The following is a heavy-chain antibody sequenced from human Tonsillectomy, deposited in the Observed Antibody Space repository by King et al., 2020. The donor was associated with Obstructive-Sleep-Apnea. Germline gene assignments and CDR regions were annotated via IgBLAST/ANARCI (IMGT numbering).Heavy chain of an antibody. J-gene: IGHJ3*01. CDR2: VSGSGSST. Sequence: VQLVESGGGLVQPGGSLRLSCAASGFIFGSYLKSWVRQAPGKGLEWVSAVSGSGSSTYLSDSVKGRITISRDNSKDTLYLQMNNLRAEDTAVYYCAKYRRSGTYWPMGDAFDVWGQGTMVTVS. CDR3: AKYRRSGTYWPMGDAFDV. V-gene: IGHV3-23*04. CDR1: GFIFGSYL. D-gene: IGHD1-26*01.